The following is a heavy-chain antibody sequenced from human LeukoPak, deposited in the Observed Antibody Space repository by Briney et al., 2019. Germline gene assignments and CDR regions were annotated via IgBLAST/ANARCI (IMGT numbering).Heavy chain of an antibody. CDR3: ARDYGGNSNYYYYGMDV. J-gene: IGHJ6*02. Sequence: AEPLSLTCTLSGGSISSYYWSWIRQPPGKGLEWIGYIYYSGSTNYNPSLKSRVTISVDTSKNQFSLKLSSVTAADTAVYYCARDYGGNSNYYYYGMDVWGQGTTVTVSS. CDR1: GGSISSYY. V-gene: IGHV4-59*01. CDR2: IYYSGST. D-gene: IGHD4-23*01.